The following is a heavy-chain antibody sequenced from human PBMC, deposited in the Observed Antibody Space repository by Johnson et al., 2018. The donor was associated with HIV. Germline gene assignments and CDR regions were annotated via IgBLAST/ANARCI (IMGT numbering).Heavy chain of an antibody. V-gene: IGHV3-30*02. D-gene: IGHD3-10*02. CDR2: IRYDGSNK. J-gene: IGHJ3*02. CDR3: AKDDDMYGLPGAFDI. Sequence: QVQLVESGGGVVQPGRSLRLSCAASGFTFSSYGMHWVRQAPGKGLEWVAFIRYDGSNKYYADSVKGRFTISRDNSKNTLYLQMNSLRAEDTAVYYCAKDDDMYGLPGAFDIWGQGTMVTVSS. CDR1: GFTFSSYG.